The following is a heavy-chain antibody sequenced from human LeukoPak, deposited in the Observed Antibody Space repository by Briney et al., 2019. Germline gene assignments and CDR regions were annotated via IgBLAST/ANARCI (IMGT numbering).Heavy chain of an antibody. V-gene: IGHV4-39*01. CDR2: IYYSGST. CDR3: ARGSSSGWYGGWFDP. Sequence: SETLSLTCTVSGGSISSSSYYWGWIRQPPGKGLEWIGSIYYSGSTYYNPSLKSRVTISVDTSKNQFSPKLSSVTAADTAVYYCARGSSSGWYGGWFDPWGQGTLVTVSS. D-gene: IGHD6-19*01. J-gene: IGHJ5*02. CDR1: GGSISSSSYY.